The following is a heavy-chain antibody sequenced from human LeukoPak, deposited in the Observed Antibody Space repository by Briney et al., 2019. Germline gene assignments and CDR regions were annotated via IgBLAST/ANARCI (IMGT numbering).Heavy chain of an antibody. V-gene: IGHV3-21*01. Sequence: GGSLRLSCAASGFTFSSYSMNWVRQAPGKGLEWVSSISSSSSYVYYADSVKGRFTISRDNAKNSLYLQMNSLRAEDTAVYYCARAGYSSSWLRDYWGQGTLVTVSS. D-gene: IGHD6-13*01. CDR3: ARAGYSSSWLRDY. CDR1: GFTFSSYS. J-gene: IGHJ4*02. CDR2: ISSSSSYV.